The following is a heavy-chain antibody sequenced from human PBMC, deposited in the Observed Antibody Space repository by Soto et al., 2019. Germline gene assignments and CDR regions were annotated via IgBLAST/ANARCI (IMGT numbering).Heavy chain of an antibody. CDR1: GFTFDDYA. V-gene: IGHV3-9*01. D-gene: IGHD3-22*01. Sequence: GGSLRLSCAASGFTFDDYAMHWVRQAPGKGLEWVSGISWNSGSIGYADSVKGRFTISRDNAKNSLYLQMNSLRAEDTALYYCAKDIGYYDSSGYYYAEYFQHWGQGTLVTVSS. CDR3: AKDIGYYDSSGYYYAEYFQH. J-gene: IGHJ1*01. CDR2: ISWNSGSI.